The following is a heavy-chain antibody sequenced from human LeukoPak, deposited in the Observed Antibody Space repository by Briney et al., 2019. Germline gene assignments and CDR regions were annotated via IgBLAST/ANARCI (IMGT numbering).Heavy chain of an antibody. CDR2: IIPILGIA. V-gene: IGHV1-69*04. J-gene: IGHJ4*02. CDR3: ARDSSPYHYYGSGSPPTPIY. CDR1: GGTFSSYA. Sequence: ASVKVSCKASGGTFSSYAISWVRQAPGQGLEWMGRIIPILGIANYAQKFQGRVTITADKSTSTAYMELSSLRSEDTAVYYCARDSSPYHYYGSGSPPTPIYWGQGTLVTVSS. D-gene: IGHD3-10*01.